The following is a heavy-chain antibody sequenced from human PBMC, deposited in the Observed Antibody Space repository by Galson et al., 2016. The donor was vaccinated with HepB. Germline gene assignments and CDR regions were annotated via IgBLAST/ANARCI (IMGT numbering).Heavy chain of an antibody. Sequence: SLRLSCAASGFTFSNYVMNWVRQAPGKGLEWVSAISGNGTNTYYEDSVKGRFTISRDNSKNTLFLQMNSLRAEDTAVYYCAKSLLGVTLVSYYYGMDVWGQGTTVTVSS. D-gene: IGHD2-21*02. CDR3: AKSLLGVTLVSYYYGMDV. CDR2: ISGNGTNT. CDR1: GFTFSNYV. J-gene: IGHJ6*02. V-gene: IGHV3-23*01.